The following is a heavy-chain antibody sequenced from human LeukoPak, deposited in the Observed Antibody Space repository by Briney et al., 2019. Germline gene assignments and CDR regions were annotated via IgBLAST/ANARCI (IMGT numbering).Heavy chain of an antibody. Sequence: PSETLSLTCTVSGDSISSGSYSWGWIRQPPGKGLEWIGSIHYSGSTYYNPSLNSRVTISVDTPKNQFSLKLSSVTAADTAVYYCARPLASGWYSWFDPWGQGTLVTPSS. D-gene: IGHD6-19*01. CDR3: ARPLASGWYSWFDP. CDR1: GDSISSGSYS. CDR2: IHYSGST. J-gene: IGHJ5*02. V-gene: IGHV4-39*01.